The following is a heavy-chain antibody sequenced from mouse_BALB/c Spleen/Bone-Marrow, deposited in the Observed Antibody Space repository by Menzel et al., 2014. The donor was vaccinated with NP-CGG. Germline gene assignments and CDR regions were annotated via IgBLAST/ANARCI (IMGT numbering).Heavy chain of an antibody. CDR1: GYSFXGXF. Sequence: VTLKECGPELVKPGASVKISCKASGYSFXGXFXNWVMQSXXXSLEWIXRINXXNGDTFYNQKFKGKATLTVDKSSSTAHMELRSLASEDSAVYYCARGYYDSSSWFAYWGQGTLVTVSA. CDR2: INXXNGDT. J-gene: IGHJ3*01. V-gene: IGHV1-20*02. CDR3: ARGYYDSSSWFAY. D-gene: IGHD1-1*01.